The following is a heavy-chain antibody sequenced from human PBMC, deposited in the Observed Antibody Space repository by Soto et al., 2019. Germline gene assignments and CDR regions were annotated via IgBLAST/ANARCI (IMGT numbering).Heavy chain of an antibody. Sequence: QVQLVQSGAEVKKPGSSVKVSCKASGGTFSSYAISWVRQAPGQGLEWMGGIVPIFGTANYAQKFQGRVTITADESTSTAYMELCSQRCEDTAVYYCARSVLVPAATKYYYYYGMDVWVQGTTVTVSS. J-gene: IGHJ6*02. CDR1: GGTFSSYA. V-gene: IGHV1-69*12. D-gene: IGHD2-2*01. CDR2: IVPIFGTA. CDR3: ARSVLVPAATKYYYYYGMDV.